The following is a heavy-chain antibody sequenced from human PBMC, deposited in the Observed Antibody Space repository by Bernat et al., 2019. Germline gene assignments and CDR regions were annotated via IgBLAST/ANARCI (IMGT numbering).Heavy chain of an antibody. Sequence: EVQLVESGGGLLQPGGSLKLSCAASGFTFSGSTIHWVRQASGKGLEWVGRIRSKGNSYATAYVASVKGRFIISRDDSKNTAYLQMNSLKTEDTAVYYCAKSVPAVVPAAMGNYYYYGMDVWGQGTTVTVSS. V-gene: IGHV3-73*01. D-gene: IGHD2-2*01. CDR1: GFTFSGST. CDR3: AKSVPAVVPAAMGNYYYYGMDV. CDR2: IRSKGNSYAT. J-gene: IGHJ6*02.